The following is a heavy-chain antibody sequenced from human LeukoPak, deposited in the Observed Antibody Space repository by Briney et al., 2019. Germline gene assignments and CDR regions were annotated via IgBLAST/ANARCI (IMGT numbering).Heavy chain of an antibody. CDR3: ARNMVRGVIDY. CDR1: GFTFSSYA. Sequence: GGSLRLSCAASGFTFSSYAMHWIRQARGKGLEWVAVISYDGSNKYYADSVKGRFTISRDNSKNTLYLQMNSLRAEDTAVYYCARNMVRGVIDYWGQGTLVTVSS. CDR2: ISYDGSNK. V-gene: IGHV3-30*04. J-gene: IGHJ4*02. D-gene: IGHD3-10*01.